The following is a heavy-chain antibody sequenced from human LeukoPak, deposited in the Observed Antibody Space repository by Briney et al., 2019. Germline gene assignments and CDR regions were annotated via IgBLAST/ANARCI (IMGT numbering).Heavy chain of an antibody. J-gene: IGHJ6*04. CDR1: GFTFSSYW. CDR3: ARDLCVGYDILTGYCYYYGMDV. CDR2: IKQDGSEK. V-gene: IGHV3-7*03. D-gene: IGHD3-9*01. Sequence: GGSLRLSCAASGFTFSSYWMSWVRQAPGKGLEWVANIKQDGSEKYYLDSVKGRFTISRDNAKNSLYLQMNSLRAEDTAVYYCARDLCVGYDILTGYCYYYGMDVWGKGTTVTVSS.